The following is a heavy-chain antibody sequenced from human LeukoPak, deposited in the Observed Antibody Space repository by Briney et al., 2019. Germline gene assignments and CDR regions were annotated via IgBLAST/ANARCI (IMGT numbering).Heavy chain of an antibody. J-gene: IGHJ6*03. D-gene: IGHD4-17*01. CDR2: LYYSGST. CDR1: GGSISSYY. V-gene: IGHV4-59*01. Sequence: SETLSLTCTVSGGSISSYYWSWIRQPPGKGLEWIGYLYYSGSTNYNPSLKSRVTISVDTSKNQFSLKLSSVTAADTAVYYCARGFYGDYGRYYYYYMDVWGKGTTVTISS. CDR3: ARGFYGDYGRYYYYYMDV.